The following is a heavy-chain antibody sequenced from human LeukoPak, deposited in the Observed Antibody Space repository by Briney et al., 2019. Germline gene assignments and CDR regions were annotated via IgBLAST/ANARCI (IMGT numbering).Heavy chain of an antibody. V-gene: IGHV4-34*01. D-gene: IGHD3-22*01. Sequence: SETLSFTCAVYGGSFSGYYWSWIRQPPGKGLEWIGEINHSGSTNYNPSLKSRVTISVDTSKNQFSLKLSSVTAADTAVYYCARGLNYYDSSGYYYRPYYFDYWGQGTLVTVSS. CDR2: INHSGST. CDR1: GGSFSGYY. CDR3: ARGLNYYDSSGYYYRPYYFDY. J-gene: IGHJ4*02.